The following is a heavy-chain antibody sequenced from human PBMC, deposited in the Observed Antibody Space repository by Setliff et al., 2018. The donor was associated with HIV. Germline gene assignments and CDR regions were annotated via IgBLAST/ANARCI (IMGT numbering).Heavy chain of an antibody. V-gene: IGHV4-4*08. CDR1: GVSISGYY. D-gene: IGHD3-10*01. Sequence: PSETLSLTCSVSGVSISGYYWNWVRQPPGKGLEWIGYIYTSGSTNYNPSLKSRVTISVDTSRSQVSLKLSSVTAADTAVYYCARGRDKYGPIDYWGQGTLVTVSS. J-gene: IGHJ4*02. CDR2: IYTSGST. CDR3: ARGRDKYGPIDY.